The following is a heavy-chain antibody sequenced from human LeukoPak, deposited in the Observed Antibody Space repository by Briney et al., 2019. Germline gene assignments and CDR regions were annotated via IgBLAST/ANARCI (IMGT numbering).Heavy chain of an antibody. CDR1: GGSFTSYY. D-gene: IGHD4-17*01. CDR3: ARDKDYGDYGSLFDY. J-gene: IGHJ4*02. V-gene: IGHV4-59*01. CDR2: IYYSGST. Sequence: SETLSLTCTVSGGSFTSYYRSWIRQPPGKGLEWVGYIYYSGSTNYNPSLKCRVTISVDTSKNQFSLKLSSVTAADTAVYYCARDKDYGDYGSLFDYWGQGTLVTVSS.